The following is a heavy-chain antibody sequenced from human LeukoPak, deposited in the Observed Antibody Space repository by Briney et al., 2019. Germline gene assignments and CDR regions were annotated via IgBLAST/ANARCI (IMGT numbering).Heavy chain of an antibody. CDR2: IYPGDSDT. V-gene: IGHV5-51*01. CDR3: ARHGDDSSGRGAFDI. D-gene: IGHD3-22*01. CDR1: GYSFTSYW. J-gene: IGHJ3*02. Sequence: GESLKISCKGSGYSFTSYWIGWVRQMPGKGLEWMGIIYPGDSDTRYSPSFQGQVTISADKSISTAYLQWSSLKASDTAMYYCARHGDDSSGRGAFDIWGQGTMVTVSS.